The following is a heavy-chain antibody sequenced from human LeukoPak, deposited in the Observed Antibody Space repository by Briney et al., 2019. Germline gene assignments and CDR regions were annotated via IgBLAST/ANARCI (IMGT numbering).Heavy chain of an antibody. V-gene: IGHV1-24*01. CDR1: GFTFSSSA. Sequence: PGGSLRLSCAASGFTFSSSAMSWVRQAPGKGLEWMGGFDPEDGETIYAQKLQGRVTMTEDTSTDTAYMELSSLRSEDTAVYYCAADFWSPRGGYWGQGTLVTVSS. J-gene: IGHJ4*02. CDR3: AADFWSPRGGY. CDR2: FDPEDGET. D-gene: IGHD3-3*01.